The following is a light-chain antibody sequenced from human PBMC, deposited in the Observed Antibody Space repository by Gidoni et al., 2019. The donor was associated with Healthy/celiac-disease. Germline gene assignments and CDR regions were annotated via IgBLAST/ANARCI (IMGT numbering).Light chain of an antibody. CDR3: AAWDDSLNGWV. V-gene: IGLV1-44*01. J-gene: IGLJ3*02. CDR2: SNN. CDR1: SSNVGSNT. Sequence: QSVLTQPPSASGTPGQRVTISCSGSSSNVGSNTVKWFQQLPGTAPKLLMYSNNQRPSGVPDRFSGSKSGTSASLAISGLQSEDEADYYCAAWDDSLNGWVFGGGTKLTVL.